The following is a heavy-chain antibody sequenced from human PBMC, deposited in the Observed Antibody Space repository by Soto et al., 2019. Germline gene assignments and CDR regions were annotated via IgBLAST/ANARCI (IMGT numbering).Heavy chain of an antibody. CDR2: IYYSGST. J-gene: IGHJ5*02. V-gene: IGHV4-39*02. D-gene: IGHD3-10*01. Sequence: QLQLQESGPGLVKPSETLSLTCTVSGGSISSSSYYWGWIRQPPGKGLEWIGSIYYSGSTYYNPSLKSRDTISVDTSKNRFSLKLSSVTAADTAVYYCARESYYYGSGSRNWFDPWGQGTLVTVSS. CDR3: ARESYYYGSGSRNWFDP. CDR1: GGSISSSSYY.